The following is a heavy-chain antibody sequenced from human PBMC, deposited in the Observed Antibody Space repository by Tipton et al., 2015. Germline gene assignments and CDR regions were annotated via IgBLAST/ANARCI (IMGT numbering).Heavy chain of an antibody. V-gene: IGHV4-59*01. Sequence: TLSLTCSVSSDSISKYYWSWIRQPPGKELEWIGYIQYSGSTNYNPSLKRRVTISLDTSKNQFSLTLNSVTAADTAVYYCARDLEHGMDVWGQGTTVTVS. CDR3: ARDLEHGMDV. CDR2: IQYSGST. J-gene: IGHJ6*02. CDR1: SDSISKYY. D-gene: IGHD5-24*01.